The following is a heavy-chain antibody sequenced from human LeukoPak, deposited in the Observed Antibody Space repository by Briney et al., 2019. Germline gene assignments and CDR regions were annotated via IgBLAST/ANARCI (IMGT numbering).Heavy chain of an antibody. J-gene: IGHJ4*02. CDR3: AKHGSGYYYLDY. V-gene: IGHV4-34*01. CDR2: INHSGST. CDR1: GGSFSNYY. D-gene: IGHD3-22*01. Sequence: SETLSLTCAVYGGSFSNYYWSWIRQSPGKGLEWIGEINHSGSTNYNPSLKSRVTISVDTSKNQFSLKLSSVTAADTAVYYCAKHGSGYYYLDYWGQGTLVTVSS.